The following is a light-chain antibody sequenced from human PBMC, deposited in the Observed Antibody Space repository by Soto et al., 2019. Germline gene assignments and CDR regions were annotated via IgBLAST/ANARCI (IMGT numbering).Light chain of an antibody. CDR2: GAS. Sequence: DIQLTQPPSFLSASVGDRVTITCRASQGISSYLAWYQQKPRKAPEVLIFGASTLQSGVPSRFSGSGSGTEFTLTISSLQPDDFATYYCQQYNSYWWTFGQGTKVDIK. CDR1: QGISSY. V-gene: IGKV1-9*01. CDR3: QQYNSYWWT. J-gene: IGKJ1*01.